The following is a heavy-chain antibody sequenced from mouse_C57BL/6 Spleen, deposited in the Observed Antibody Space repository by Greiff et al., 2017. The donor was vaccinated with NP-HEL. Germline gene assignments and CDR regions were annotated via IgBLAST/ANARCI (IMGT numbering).Heavy chain of an antibody. D-gene: IGHD2-5*01. Sequence: EVKVEESGGGLVQPGGSMKLSCVASGFTFSNYWMNWVRQSPEKGLEWVAQIRLKSDNYATHYAESVKGRFTISRDDSKSSVYLQMNNLRAEDTGIYSCTGPLYCSNYVFAYWGQGTLVTVSA. J-gene: IGHJ3*01. V-gene: IGHV6-3*01. CDR3: TGPLYCSNYVFAY. CDR2: IRLKSDNYAT. CDR1: GFTFSNYW.